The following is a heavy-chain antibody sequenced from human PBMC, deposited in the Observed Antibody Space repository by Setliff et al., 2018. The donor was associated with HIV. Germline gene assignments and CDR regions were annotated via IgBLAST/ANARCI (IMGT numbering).Heavy chain of an antibody. J-gene: IGHJ4*02. CDR2: IYHSGST. CDR1: IGSISSHY. V-gene: IGHV4-59*04. D-gene: IGHD6-6*01. Sequence: SETLSLTCTVSIGSISSHYWSWIRQPPGKGLEWIGNIYHSGSTLYKPSLKSRVTMSVDTSKNQFSLKLNSVTAADTAVYHCARLSSYRSSSYYFDYWGQGQWSPSPQ. CDR3: ARLSSYRSSSYYFDY.